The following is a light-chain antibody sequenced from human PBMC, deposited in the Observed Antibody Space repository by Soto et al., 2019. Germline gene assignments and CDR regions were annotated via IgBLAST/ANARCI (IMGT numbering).Light chain of an antibody. J-gene: IGKJ1*01. Sequence: DIQMTQSPSSLSASVGDRVTITCRASQGISNDLAWYQQKPGKVPNLLIYAAPTLQSGIPSTFSRSGSGTDYTLTISSLQTEDVETYYCQKYNSAPRTIGQGTKVEIK. CDR2: AAP. V-gene: IGKV1-27*01. CDR3: QKYNSAPRT. CDR1: QGISND.